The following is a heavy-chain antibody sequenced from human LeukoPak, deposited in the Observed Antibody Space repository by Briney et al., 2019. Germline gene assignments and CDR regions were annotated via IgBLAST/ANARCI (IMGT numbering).Heavy chain of an antibody. Sequence: ASVKVSCKASGYTFTSYDINWVRQATGQGLEWMGWMNPNSGNTGYAQKFQGRVTMTRNTSISTAYMELSSLRSDDTAVYYCARDRGDFWSGYYGYYYMDVWGKGTTVTVSS. V-gene: IGHV1-8*01. CDR3: ARDRGDFWSGYYGYYYMDV. CDR2: MNPNSGNT. J-gene: IGHJ6*03. D-gene: IGHD3-3*01. CDR1: GYTFTSYD.